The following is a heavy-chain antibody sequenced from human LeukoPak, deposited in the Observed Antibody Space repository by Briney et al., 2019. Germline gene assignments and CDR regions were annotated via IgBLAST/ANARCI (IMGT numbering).Heavy chain of an antibody. V-gene: IGHV1-8*01. D-gene: IGHD3-3*01. J-gene: IGHJ5*02. CDR1: GYTFTSYD. Sequence: GASVKVSCKASGYTFTSYDINWVRQATGQGLEWMGWMNPNSGNTGYAQKFQGRVTMTRNTSISTAYMELSSLRSEDTAVYYCARGTFTIFGVVIRNWFDPWGHGTLVTVSS. CDR2: MNPNSGNT. CDR3: ARGTFTIFGVVIRNWFDP.